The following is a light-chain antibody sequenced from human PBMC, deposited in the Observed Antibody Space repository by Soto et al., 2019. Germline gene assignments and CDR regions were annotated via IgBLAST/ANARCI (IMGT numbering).Light chain of an antibody. CDR1: QDISND. CDR3: QQYANLPLT. J-gene: IGKJ3*01. Sequence: DIQMTQSPSSLSASVGDRVTITCQASQDISNDFNWYQQKPGRAPKLLIYDASNLETGVPARFSGSGSGTDFPFTISRLQPEDIATYYCQQYANLPLTFGPGTKVVIK. CDR2: DAS. V-gene: IGKV1-33*01.